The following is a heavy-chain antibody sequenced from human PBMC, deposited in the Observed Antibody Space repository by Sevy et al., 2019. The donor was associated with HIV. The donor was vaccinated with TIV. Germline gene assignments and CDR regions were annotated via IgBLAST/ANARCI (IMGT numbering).Heavy chain of an antibody. Sequence: ASVKVSCKASGGTFSSYAISWVRQAPGQGLEWMGRIIPILGIANYAQKFQGRVTITADKSTSTAYMGLGSLRSEDTAVYHCARDQGYCSGGSCYPFNAGDYYYYYGMDVWGQGTTVTVSS. V-gene: IGHV1-69*04. D-gene: IGHD2-15*01. J-gene: IGHJ6*02. CDR3: ARDQGYCSGGSCYPFNAGDYYYYYGMDV. CDR1: GGTFSSYA. CDR2: IIPILGIA.